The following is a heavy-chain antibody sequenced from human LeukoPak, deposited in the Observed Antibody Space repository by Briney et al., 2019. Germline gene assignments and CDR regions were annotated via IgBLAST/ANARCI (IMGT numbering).Heavy chain of an antibody. CDR2: ISHSGST. V-gene: IGHV4-34*01. CDR1: GGSFSGYY. CDR3: AKQFDP. J-gene: IGHJ5*02. Sequence: ASETLSLTCAVYGGSFSGYYWSWIRQPSGKGLEWIGEISHSGSTNYNPSLKSRVTISVDTSKNQFSLKLSSVTAADTAVYYCAKQFDPWGQGTLVTVSS.